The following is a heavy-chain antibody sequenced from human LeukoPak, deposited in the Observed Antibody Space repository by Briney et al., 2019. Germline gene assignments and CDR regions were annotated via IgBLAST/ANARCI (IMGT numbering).Heavy chain of an antibody. J-gene: IGHJ4*02. D-gene: IGHD6-19*01. CDR2: ISYDGSNK. CDR1: GFTFSSYA. Sequence: PGRSLRLSCAASGFTFSSYAMHWVRQAPGKGLEWVAVISYDGSNKYYADSVKGRFTISRDNSKNTLYLQMNSLRAEDTAVYYCARCHSSGWLDYWGQGTLVTVSS. CDR3: ARCHSSGWLDY. V-gene: IGHV3-30-3*01.